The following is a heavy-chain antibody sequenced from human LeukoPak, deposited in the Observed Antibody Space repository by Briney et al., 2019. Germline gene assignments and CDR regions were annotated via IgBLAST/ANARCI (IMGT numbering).Heavy chain of an antibody. CDR1: GFTFSSYG. CDR2: IWYDGSNK. J-gene: IGHJ1*01. V-gene: IGHV3-33*01. D-gene: IGHD2-2*01. Sequence: GGSLRLSCAASGFTFSSYGMHWVRQAPGKGLEWVAVIWYDGSNKYYADSVKGRFTISRDNSKNTLYLQMNSLRAEDTAVYYCARDAVRSGGYCSSTSCLSGYFQHWGQGTLVTVSS. CDR3: ARDAVRSGGYCSSTSCLSGYFQH.